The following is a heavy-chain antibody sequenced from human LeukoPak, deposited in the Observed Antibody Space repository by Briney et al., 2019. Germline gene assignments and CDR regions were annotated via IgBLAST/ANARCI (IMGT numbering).Heavy chain of an antibody. CDR3: ARGGGIQPRDD. CDR1: GYILTSYG. CDR2: INPNSGCT. J-gene: IGHJ4*02. V-gene: IGHV1-2*02. D-gene: IGHD5-18*01. Sequence: ASVKVSCKASGYILTSYGISWVRPAPGQGRDWMGWINPNSGCTKYAQKFQGRVTMTRDTSISTAYRERSRLRSDDTAVYYCARGGGIQPRDDWGQGTLVTVSS.